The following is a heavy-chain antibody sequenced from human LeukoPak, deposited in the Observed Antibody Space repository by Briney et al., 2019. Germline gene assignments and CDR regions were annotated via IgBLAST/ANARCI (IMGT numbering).Heavy chain of an antibody. J-gene: IGHJ6*03. CDR2: IYPGDSDT. CDR1: GYDFTNFW. CDR3: ARGPTAGYSYYYMDV. V-gene: IGHV5-51*01. D-gene: IGHD1-14*01. Sequence: GESLKISCKGSGYDFTNFWIGWVRQMPGKGLGWRGIIYPGDSDTRYSPAFQGQVTISADKSITTAYLHWSSLKASDTAMYYCARGPTAGYSYYYMDVWGKGTPVTISS.